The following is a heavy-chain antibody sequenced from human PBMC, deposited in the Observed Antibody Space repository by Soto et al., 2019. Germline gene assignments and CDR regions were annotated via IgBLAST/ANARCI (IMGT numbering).Heavy chain of an antibody. CDR1: GYTFTSYD. CDR3: ASAIAVASTGFDY. D-gene: IGHD6-19*01. V-gene: IGHV1-8*01. Sequence: QVQLVQSGAELKKPGASVKVSCKASGYTFTSYDINWVRQATGQGLEWLGWMNPNSGNTGYAQKFPGRVTMTRHTSIGTAYMELSSLRSEDTAVYYCASAIAVASTGFDYWGRGTLVTVSS. J-gene: IGHJ4*02. CDR2: MNPNSGNT.